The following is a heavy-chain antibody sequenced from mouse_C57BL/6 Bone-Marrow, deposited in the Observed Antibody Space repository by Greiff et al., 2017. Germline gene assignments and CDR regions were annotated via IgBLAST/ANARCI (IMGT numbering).Heavy chain of an antibody. D-gene: IGHD1-1*01. CDR3: ARPATVVDWYFDV. CDR2: IDPSDSYT. CDR1: GYTFTSYW. Sequence: VQLQQPGAELVRPGTSVKLSCKASGYTFTSYWMHWVKQRPGQGLEWIGVIDPSDSYTNYNQKFKGKATLTVATSSSTAYMQLSSLTSEDSAVYDCARPATVVDWYFDVWGTGTTVTVSS. V-gene: IGHV1-59*01. J-gene: IGHJ1*03.